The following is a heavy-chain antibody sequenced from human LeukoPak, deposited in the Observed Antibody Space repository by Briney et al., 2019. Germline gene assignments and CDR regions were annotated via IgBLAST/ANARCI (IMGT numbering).Heavy chain of an antibody. J-gene: IGHJ5*02. Sequence: ASVKVSCKASGYTFTGYYMHWVRQAPGQGLEWMGRINPNSGGTNYAQKFQGRVTMTRDTSISTAYMELSRLRSDDTAVYYCARDLSAYYYDSSGYYSGFDPWGQGTLVTVSS. CDR3: ARDLSAYYYDSSGYYSGFDP. V-gene: IGHV1-2*06. CDR2: INPNSGGT. CDR1: GYTFTGYY. D-gene: IGHD3-22*01.